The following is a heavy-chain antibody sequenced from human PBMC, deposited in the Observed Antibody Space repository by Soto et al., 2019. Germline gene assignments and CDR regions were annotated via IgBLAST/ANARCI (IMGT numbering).Heavy chain of an antibody. Sequence: SVKVSCKASGGTFSSYAISWVRQAPGQGLEWMGGIIPIFGTANYAQKFQGRATITADESTSTAYMELSSLRSEDTAVYYCARATKSGYYYDSSGYYEWFDPWGQGTLVTVSS. CDR1: GGTFSSYA. D-gene: IGHD3-22*01. CDR3: ARATKSGYYYDSSGYYEWFDP. CDR2: IIPIFGTA. J-gene: IGHJ5*02. V-gene: IGHV1-69*13.